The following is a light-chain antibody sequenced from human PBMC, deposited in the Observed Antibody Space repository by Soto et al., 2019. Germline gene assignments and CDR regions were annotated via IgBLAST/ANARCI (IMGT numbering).Light chain of an antibody. J-gene: IGKJ1*01. Sequence: ETLIAQSLTPLSVSPGERASLSCRASQSVNNNLAWYQQKLGQAPRVLIYGASSRATGIPDRFSGSGSGTDFTLTISRLEPEDFAVYYCQQYGSSPWTFGQGTKVDI. CDR2: GAS. V-gene: IGKV3-20*01. CDR3: QQYGSSPWT. CDR1: QSVNNN.